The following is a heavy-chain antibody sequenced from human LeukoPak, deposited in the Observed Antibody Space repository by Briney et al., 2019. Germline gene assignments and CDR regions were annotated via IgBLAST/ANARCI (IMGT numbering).Heavy chain of an antibody. CDR3: SRGPSMDL. J-gene: IGHJ4*02. CDR2: ISPHSHTT. Sequence: GASVTVSCKASGYTFNNYFRWVRQAPGQGLEWVGWISPHSHTTHYAEKVQGRVTMTTDTSTTTVYMELRSLRSDDTAVYFCSRGPSMDLWGQGTPVTVSS. V-gene: IGHV1-18*01. CDR1: GYTFNNY. D-gene: IGHD3/OR15-3a*01.